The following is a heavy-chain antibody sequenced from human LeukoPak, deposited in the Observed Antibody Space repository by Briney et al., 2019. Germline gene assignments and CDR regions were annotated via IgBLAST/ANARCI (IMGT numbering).Heavy chain of an antibody. CDR2: ISSSSSYI. V-gene: IGHV3-21*01. CDR3: ARAVTTDCSSTSCYRVTSYYYYMDV. D-gene: IGHD2-2*02. J-gene: IGHJ6*03. Sequence: GSLRLSCAASGFTFSSYSMNWVRQAPGKGLEWVSSISSSSSYIYYADSVEGRFTISRDNAKNSLYLQMNSLRAEDTAVYYCARAVTTDCSSTSCYRVTSYYYYMDVWGKGTTVTVSS. CDR1: GFTFSSYS.